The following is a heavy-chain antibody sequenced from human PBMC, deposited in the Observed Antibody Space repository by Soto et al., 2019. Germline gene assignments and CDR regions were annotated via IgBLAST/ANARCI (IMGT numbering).Heavy chain of an antibody. J-gene: IGHJ5*02. CDR3: ARDLPPLRITMVRGGSWFDP. D-gene: IGHD3-10*01. CDR1: GFTFSDYY. CDR2: IKQDGNEK. Sequence: PGGSLRLSCAASGFTFSDYYMSWIRQAPGKGLEWVSNIKQDGNEKYYVDSVKGRFTISRDNAKNSLYLQMNSLRAEDTAVYHCARDLPPLRITMVRGGSWFDPWGQGTLVTVSS. V-gene: IGHV3-7*01.